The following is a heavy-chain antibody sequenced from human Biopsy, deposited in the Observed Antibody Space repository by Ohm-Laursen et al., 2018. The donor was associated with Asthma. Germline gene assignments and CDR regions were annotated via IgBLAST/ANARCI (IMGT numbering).Heavy chain of an antibody. Sequence: GPSVKVSCKASGGMFGNYAIRWVRQAPGLGLEWLGGISPIFGSSNYAQRFQGRITITADIFTRTVYMELSSLSSDDTAVYYCASDFPKDYVRYNFQFWGQGTLVTVSS. CDR2: ISPIFGSS. D-gene: IGHD4-17*01. CDR3: ASDFPKDYVRYNFQF. J-gene: IGHJ4*02. CDR1: GGMFGNYA. V-gene: IGHV1-69*06.